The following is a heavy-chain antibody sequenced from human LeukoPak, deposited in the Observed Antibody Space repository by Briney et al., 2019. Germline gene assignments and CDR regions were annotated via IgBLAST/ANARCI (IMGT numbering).Heavy chain of an antibody. CDR2: ISSSSSTT. J-gene: IGHJ4*02. Sequence: GGSLRLSCAASGFTFSSYSMNWVRQAPGKGLEWVSYISSSSSTTYYADSVKGRFTISRDNAKNSLYLQMNSLRAEDTAVYYCAKGMVRGVILKGFDYWGQGTLVTVSS. CDR3: AKGMVRGVILKGFDY. D-gene: IGHD3-10*01. V-gene: IGHV3-48*01. CDR1: GFTFSSYS.